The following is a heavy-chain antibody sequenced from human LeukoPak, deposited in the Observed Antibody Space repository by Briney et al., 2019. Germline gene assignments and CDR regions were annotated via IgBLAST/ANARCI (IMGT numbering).Heavy chain of an antibody. D-gene: IGHD5-12*01. Sequence: ASVKVSCKASGYTFTSYAMHWVRQAPGQRLEWMGWINAGNGNTKYSQKFQGRVTITRDTSASTAYMELSRLRSDDTAVYYCARGPMTGYSGYDALFWGQGTLVTVSS. CDR2: INAGNGNT. V-gene: IGHV1-3*01. J-gene: IGHJ4*02. CDR1: GYTFTSYA. CDR3: ARGPMTGYSGYDALF.